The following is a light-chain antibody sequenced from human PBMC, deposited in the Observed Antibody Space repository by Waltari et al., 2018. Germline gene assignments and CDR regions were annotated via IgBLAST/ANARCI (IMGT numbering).Light chain of an antibody. CDR3: QQYNNWPPRVT. V-gene: IGKV3-15*01. CDR1: QSVSSN. J-gene: IGKJ5*01. Sequence: EIVMTQSPGTLSVSPGERATLSCRASQSVSSNLAWYQQKPGQAPRLLIYGASTRATGIPARFSGSGSGTEFTLTISSLQSEDFAVYYCQQYNNWPPRVTFGQGTRLEIK. CDR2: GAS.